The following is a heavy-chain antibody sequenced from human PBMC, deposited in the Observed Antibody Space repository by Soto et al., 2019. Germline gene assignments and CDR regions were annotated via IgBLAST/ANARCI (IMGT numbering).Heavy chain of an antibody. Sequence: QLQLQESGPGLVKPSETLFLTCTVSGGSISSSQYYWGWIRQPPGKGLEGIGSIFYSGNTYYNPSLKSRVTISVDTSKKQFSLKVKSVTAADTAVYYCARSLGSGSYLFDAFDIWGQGTMVTVSS. V-gene: IGHV4-39*01. CDR1: GGSISSSQYY. J-gene: IGHJ3*02. CDR3: ARSLGSGSYLFDAFDI. CDR2: IFYSGNT. D-gene: IGHD1-26*01.